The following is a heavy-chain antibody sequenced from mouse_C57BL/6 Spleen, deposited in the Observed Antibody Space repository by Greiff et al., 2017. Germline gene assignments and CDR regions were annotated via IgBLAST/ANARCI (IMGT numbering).Heavy chain of an antibody. V-gene: IGHV1-69*01. CDR1: GYTFTSYW. J-gene: IGHJ2*01. CDR2: IDPSDSYT. CDR3: ARKGACGSCYYFDY. D-gene: IGHD1-1*01. Sequence: VQLQQPGAELVMPGASVKLSCKASGYTFTSYWMHWVKQRPGQGLEWIGEIDPSDSYTNYNQKFKGKSTLTVDKSSSTAYMQLSSLTSEDSAVYYCARKGACGSCYYFDYWGQGTTLTVSS.